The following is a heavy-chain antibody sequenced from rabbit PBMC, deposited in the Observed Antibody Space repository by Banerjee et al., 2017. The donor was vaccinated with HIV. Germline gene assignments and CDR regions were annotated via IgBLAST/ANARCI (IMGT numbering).Heavy chain of an antibody. Sequence: QEQLEESGGGLVKPEGSLTLTCKASGFSFSDRDVMCWVRQAPGKGLEWIACINTATGKAVYASWAKGRFTISKTSSTTVTLQMTSLTAADTATYFCVREVAARFSLWGQGTLVTVS. D-gene: IGHD4-1*01. CDR2: INTATGKA. J-gene: IGHJ4*01. CDR3: VREVAARFSL. CDR1: GFSFSDRDV. V-gene: IGHV1S45*01.